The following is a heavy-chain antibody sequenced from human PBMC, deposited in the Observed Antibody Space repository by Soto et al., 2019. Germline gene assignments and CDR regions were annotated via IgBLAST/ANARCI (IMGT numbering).Heavy chain of an antibody. CDR2: IIPIFGTA. J-gene: IGHJ4*02. Sequence: QVQLVQSGAEVKKPGSSVKVSCTASGGTFSSYAISWVRQAPGQGLEWMGGIIPIFGTANYAQKFQGRVTITADESTSTAYMELSSLRSEDTAVYYCASHFWGRDGYTYFDYWGQGTLVTVSS. CDR1: GGTFSSYA. V-gene: IGHV1-69*01. CDR3: ASHFWGRDGYTYFDY. D-gene: IGHD5-12*01.